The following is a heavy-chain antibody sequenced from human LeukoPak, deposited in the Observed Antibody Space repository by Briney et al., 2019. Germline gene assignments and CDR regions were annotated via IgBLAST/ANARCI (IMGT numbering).Heavy chain of an antibody. CDR2: IYYSGST. D-gene: IGHD3-9*01. CDR1: GGSISSYY. Sequence: SETLSLTCTVSGGSISSYYWSWIRQPPGKGLEWIGYIYYSGSTNYNPSLKSRVTISVDTSKNQFSLKLSSVTAADTAVYYCARATYYDILTGYLFDYWGQGTLVTASS. CDR3: ARATYYDILTGYLFDY. V-gene: IGHV4-59*01. J-gene: IGHJ4*02.